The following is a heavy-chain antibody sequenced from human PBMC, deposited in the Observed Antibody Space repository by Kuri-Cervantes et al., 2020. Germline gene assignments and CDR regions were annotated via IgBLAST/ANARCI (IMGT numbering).Heavy chain of an antibody. J-gene: IGHJ5*02. CDR1: GYTFIAYY. D-gene: IGHD6-19*01. Sequence: ASVKVSCKASGYTFIAYYMHWVRQAPGQGLEWMGWINPNSGGTNYAQKFQGRVTMTRDTSISTAYMELSRLRSDDTAVYYCARASSGWWENWFDPWGQGTLVTVSS. CDR2: INPNSGGT. CDR3: ARASSGWWENWFDP. V-gene: IGHV1-2*02.